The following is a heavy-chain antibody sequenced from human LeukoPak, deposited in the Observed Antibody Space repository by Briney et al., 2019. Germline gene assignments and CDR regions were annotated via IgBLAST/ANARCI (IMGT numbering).Heavy chain of an antibody. CDR3: ARAPTVLVGYCSSSSCQADY. V-gene: IGHV3-21*01. CDR2: IDPSSTYI. CDR1: GFTFRSYS. J-gene: IGHJ4*02. Sequence: GGSLRLSCAASGFTFRSYSMNWVRQAPGKGLEWASAIDPSSTYIYYADSKGRFTISRDNAENSLYLQMNSLRVEDTAVYYCARAPTVLVGYCSSSSCQADYWGQGTLVTVSS. D-gene: IGHD2-2*01.